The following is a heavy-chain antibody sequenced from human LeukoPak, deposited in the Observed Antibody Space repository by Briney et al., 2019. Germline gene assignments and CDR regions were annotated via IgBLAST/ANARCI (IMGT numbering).Heavy chain of an antibody. V-gene: IGHV4-59*08. CDR1: GGPISSYY. CDR2: IYYSGST. CDR3: ARRGGGLDY. D-gene: IGHD2-15*01. J-gene: IGHJ4*02. Sequence: ASETLSLTCTVSGGPISSYYWSWIRQPPGKGLEWIGYIYYSGSTNYNPSLKSRVTISVDTSKNQFSLKLSSVTAADTAVYYCARRGGGLDYWGQGTLVTVSS.